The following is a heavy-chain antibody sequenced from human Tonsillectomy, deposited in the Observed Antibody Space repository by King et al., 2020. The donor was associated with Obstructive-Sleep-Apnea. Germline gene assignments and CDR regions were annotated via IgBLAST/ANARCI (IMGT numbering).Heavy chain of an antibody. CDR2: IIPIFGTA. J-gene: IGHJ4*02. Sequence: VQLVESGAEVKKPGSSVKFSCKASGVTFSSYAISWVRQAPGQGLEWMGGIIPIFGTANYAQKFQGRVTITADESTSTAYMELSSLRSEDTAVYYCARDRYYDSSGYPTFDYWGQGTLVTVSS. CDR1: GVTFSSYA. CDR3: ARDRYYDSSGYPTFDY. V-gene: IGHV1-69*01. D-gene: IGHD3-22*01.